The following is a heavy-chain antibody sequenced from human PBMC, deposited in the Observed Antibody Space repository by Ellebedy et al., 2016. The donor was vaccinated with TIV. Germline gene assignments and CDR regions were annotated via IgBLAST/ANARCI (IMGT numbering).Heavy chain of an antibody. CDR2: LNQVGSET. D-gene: IGHD5-12*01. CDR3: ARDPNSPGDTGYGDY. V-gene: IGHV3-7*03. CDR1: GFTFTTYW. Sequence: PGGSLRLSCAASGFTFTTYWMSWVRQAPGKGPAWLANLNQVGSETYYVDSVKGRFTISRDNAQNSLYLHMNNLRDEDTAVYYCARDPNSPGDTGYGDYWGQGVVVTVST. J-gene: IGHJ4*02.